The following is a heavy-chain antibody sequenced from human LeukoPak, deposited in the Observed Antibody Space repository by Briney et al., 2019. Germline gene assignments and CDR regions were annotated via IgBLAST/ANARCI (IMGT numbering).Heavy chain of an antibody. D-gene: IGHD6-13*01. CDR1: GLTFSSYG. V-gene: IGHV3-33*01. CDR2: IWYDGSNK. CDR3: AALAAAGTTHSVDY. Sequence: GGSLRLSCAASGLTFSSYGMHWVRQAPGKGLEWVAVIWYDGSNKYYADSVKGRFTISRDNSKNTLHLQMNSLRAEDTAVYYCAALAAAGTTHSVDYWGQGTLVTVSS. J-gene: IGHJ4*02.